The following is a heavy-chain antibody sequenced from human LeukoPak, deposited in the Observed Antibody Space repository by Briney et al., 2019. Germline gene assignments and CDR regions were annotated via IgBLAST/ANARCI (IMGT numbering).Heavy chain of an antibody. CDR1: GGTFKNYV. J-gene: IGHJ5*02. CDR2: ILPIFGTI. CDR3: AIEGGLGMDSLLYRWFDP. V-gene: IGHV1-69*13. Sequence: ASVKVSCKASGGTFKNYVITWVRQAPGPGLEWMGNILPIFGTINYAQTFQGRLTISADESTSTAYMELSSLTSDDTAFYYCAIEGGLGMDSLLYRWFDPWGQGTLVTVSS. D-gene: IGHD2-2*02.